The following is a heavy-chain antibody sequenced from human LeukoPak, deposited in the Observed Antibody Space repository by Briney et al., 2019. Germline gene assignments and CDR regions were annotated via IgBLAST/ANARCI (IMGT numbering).Heavy chain of an antibody. J-gene: IGHJ4*02. CDR3: AREGQLCFDY. V-gene: IGHV3-30-3*01. CDR1: GFTFSSYV. CDR2: ISYDGSNK. Sequence: PGGSLRLSCAASGFTFSSYVMHWVRQAPGKGLEWVAVISYDGSNKYYADSVKGRFTISRDNSKNTLYLQMNSLRAEDTAVYYCAREGQLCFDYWGQGTLVTVSS. D-gene: IGHD3-10*02.